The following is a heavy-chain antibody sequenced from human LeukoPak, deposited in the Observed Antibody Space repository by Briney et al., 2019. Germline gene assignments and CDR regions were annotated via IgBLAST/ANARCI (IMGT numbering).Heavy chain of an antibody. CDR3: ARDPEHYGSGSYLDY. CDR2: ISYDGTNK. V-gene: IGHV3-30-3*01. Sequence: GRSLRLSCAASGFTFSSYAINWVRQAPGKGLEWVAVISYDGTNKNYADSVKGLFTISRDSSKNTVYLELNSLRGEDTAVYYCARDPEHYGSGSYLDYWGQGSLVTVSS. J-gene: IGHJ4*02. CDR1: GFTFSSYA. D-gene: IGHD3-10*01.